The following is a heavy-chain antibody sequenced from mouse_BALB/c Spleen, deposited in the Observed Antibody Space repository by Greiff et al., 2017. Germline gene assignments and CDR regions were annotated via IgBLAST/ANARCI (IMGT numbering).Heavy chain of an antibody. J-gene: IGHJ2*01. Sequence: QVHVKQSGAELAKPGASVKMSCKASGYTFTSYWMHWVKQRPGQGLEWIGYINPSTGYTEYNQKFKDKATLTADKSSSTAYMQLSSLTSEDSAVYYCARGGSTMITTGYWGQGTTLTVSS. CDR1: GYTFTSYW. CDR2: INPSTGYT. V-gene: IGHV1-7*01. CDR3: ARGGSTMITTGY. D-gene: IGHD2-4*01.